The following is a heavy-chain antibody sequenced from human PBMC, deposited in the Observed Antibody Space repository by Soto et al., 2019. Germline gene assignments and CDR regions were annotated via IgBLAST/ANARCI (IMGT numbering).Heavy chain of an antibody. CDR1: GFIFSTYT. D-gene: IGHD6-13*01. Sequence: QVQLVESGGGVVQPGRSLRLSCAASGFIFSTYTMHWVRQAPGKGLEWLTVMSYDGSQKYYADSVKGRLTISRDNSTNTLYLQVTSLRAEDTAVYHCAIAKSSSWHNFDYWGQGTLVTVSS. J-gene: IGHJ4*02. CDR2: MSYDGSQK. V-gene: IGHV3-30-3*01. CDR3: AIAKSSSWHNFDY.